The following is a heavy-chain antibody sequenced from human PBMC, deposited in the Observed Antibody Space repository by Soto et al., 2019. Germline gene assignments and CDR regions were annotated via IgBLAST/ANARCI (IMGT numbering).Heavy chain of an antibody. CDR3: ARDSKKVTWYYGMDV. CDR2: IFYSGST. J-gene: IGHJ6*02. V-gene: IGHV4-59*01. CDR1: GGSISSYY. D-gene: IGHD2-21*02. Sequence: PSETLSLTCTVSGGSISSYYWSWIRQPPGKGLEWIGHIFYSGSTEYNPSLKSRVTISVDMSKTQFSLKLSSVTAADTAAYYCARDSKKVTWYYGMDVWGQGTTVTVSS.